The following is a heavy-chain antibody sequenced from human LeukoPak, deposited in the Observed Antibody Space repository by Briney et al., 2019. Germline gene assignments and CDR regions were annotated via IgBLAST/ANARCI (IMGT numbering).Heavy chain of an antibody. D-gene: IGHD3-10*01. J-gene: IGHJ4*02. V-gene: IGHV3-23*01. CDR1: GFTFNSFA. CDR3: ARSGPYYFDY. Sequence: GGSLRLSCAASGFTFNSFAMNWVRQAPGKGLEWVSSISGSDGSSHYADFVKGRFTISRDNSKNTLHLQMNSLRAEDTAVYYCARSGPYYFDYWGQGTLVTVSS. CDR2: ISGSDGSS.